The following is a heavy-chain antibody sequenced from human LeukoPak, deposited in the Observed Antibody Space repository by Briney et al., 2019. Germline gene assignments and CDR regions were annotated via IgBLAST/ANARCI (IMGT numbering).Heavy chain of an antibody. CDR3: ARDGGSGYDYVGEN. CDR1: GFTFDDYG. J-gene: IGHJ4*02. CDR2: INWNGGST. V-gene: IGHV3-20*04. Sequence: GGSLRLSCAASGFTFDDYGMSWVRHAPGKGLEWVSGINWNGGSTGYADSVKGRFTISRDNAKNSLYLQMNSLRAEDTALYYCARDGGSGYDYVGENWGQGTLVTVSS. D-gene: IGHD5-12*01.